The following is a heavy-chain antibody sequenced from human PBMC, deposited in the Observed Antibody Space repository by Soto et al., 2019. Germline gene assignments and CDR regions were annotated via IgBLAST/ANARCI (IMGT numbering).Heavy chain of an antibody. CDR3: ARSLFLASTDTEPFDY. D-gene: IGHD3-3*02. Sequence: EAQLLESGGGLVQPGGSLVLSCSASGFTFSSYAMSWVRQAPGKGLEWVSSISGGGNDAFYAVSVKGRFTISRDNSENTRYLQMSSLRADDTAIYYCARSLFLASTDTEPFDYWGQGALVTASS. J-gene: IGHJ4*02. CDR1: GFTFSSYA. V-gene: IGHV3-23*01. CDR2: ISGGGNDA.